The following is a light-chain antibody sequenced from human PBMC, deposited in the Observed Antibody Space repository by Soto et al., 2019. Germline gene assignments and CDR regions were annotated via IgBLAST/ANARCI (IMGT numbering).Light chain of an antibody. J-gene: IGKJ1*01. Sequence: EILMTQSPVTLSVSPGERATLSCRASQSVSSNLAWYQQKPGQAPSLLIYGAFTRATGIPARFSGTGSGTEFTLTISSLQYEDFALYYCQQYNDWPLTFGQRTKVEI. CDR3: QQYNDWPLT. CDR1: QSVSSN. V-gene: IGKV3-15*01. CDR2: GAF.